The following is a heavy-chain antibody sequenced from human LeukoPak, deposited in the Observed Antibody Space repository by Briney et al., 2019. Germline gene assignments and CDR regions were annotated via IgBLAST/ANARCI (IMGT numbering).Heavy chain of an antibody. Sequence: PGGSLRLSCAASGFTFSSYAMSWVRRAPGKGLEWVSAISGSGGSTYYADSVKGRFTISRDNSKNTLYLQMNSLRAEDTAVYYCAKDAAYYYDSSGYYPAWGQGTLVTVSS. CDR1: GFTFSSYA. V-gene: IGHV3-23*01. J-gene: IGHJ4*02. CDR3: AKDAAYYYDSSGYYPA. D-gene: IGHD3-22*01. CDR2: ISGSGGST.